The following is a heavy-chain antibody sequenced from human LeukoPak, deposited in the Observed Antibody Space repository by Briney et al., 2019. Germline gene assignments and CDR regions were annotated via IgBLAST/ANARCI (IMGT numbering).Heavy chain of an antibody. CDR1: GFTFSSYA. CDR2: ISGSEHST. Sequence: GGSLRLSCAASGFTFSSYAVSWVRQAPGKGLEWVSDISGSEHSTCYADSVEGRFTISRDNSKNTLYLQMNSLRAEDTAVYYCAKEARGYSYGDYWGQGTLVTVSS. V-gene: IGHV3-23*01. J-gene: IGHJ4*02. D-gene: IGHD5-18*01. CDR3: AKEARGYSYGDY.